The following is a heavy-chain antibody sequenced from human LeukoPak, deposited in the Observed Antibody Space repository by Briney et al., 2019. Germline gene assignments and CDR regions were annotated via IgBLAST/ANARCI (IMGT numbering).Heavy chain of an antibody. CDR1: GYTLTELS. D-gene: IGHD5-12*01. CDR3: ATWWLRLGNWFDP. V-gene: IGHV1-24*01. CDR2: FDPEDGET. Sequence: ASVKVSRKVSGYTLTELSMHWVRQAPGKGLEWMGGFDPEDGETIYAQKFQGRVTMTEDTSTDTAYMELSSLRSEDTAVYYCATWWLRLGNWFDPWGQGTLVTVSS. J-gene: IGHJ5*02.